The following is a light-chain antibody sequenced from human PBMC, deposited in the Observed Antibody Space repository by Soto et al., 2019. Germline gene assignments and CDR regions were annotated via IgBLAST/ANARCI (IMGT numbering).Light chain of an antibody. CDR2: YDS. J-gene: IGLJ2*01. Sequence: SYELTQPPSVSVAPGETARISCGGNNVGSRSVHWYQQKPGQAPFLVIYYDSDRPAGIPDRLPGSNYGNTATLIISRVEAGDAADYYCQVWEATGDQVVFGGGTKLTVL. CDR1: NVGSRS. V-gene: IGLV3-21*01. CDR3: QVWEATGDQVV.